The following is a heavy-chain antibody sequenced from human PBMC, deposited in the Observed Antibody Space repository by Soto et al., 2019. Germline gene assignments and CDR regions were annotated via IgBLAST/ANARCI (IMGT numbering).Heavy chain of an antibody. Sequence: QVQLVESGGGVVQPGRSLRLSGAASGFTFSKYGMHWVRQAPGKGLEREAVISYDGSNKYYADSVKGRFTISRDNSKNSLYLQLNSLRAEDTAVYYCAKDFHTGYDDYYYCMDVWGKGNTVTFSS. D-gene: IGHD5-12*01. CDR1: GFTFSKYG. CDR2: ISYDGSNK. J-gene: IGHJ6*04. CDR3: AKDFHTGYDDYYYCMDV. V-gene: IGHV3-30*18.